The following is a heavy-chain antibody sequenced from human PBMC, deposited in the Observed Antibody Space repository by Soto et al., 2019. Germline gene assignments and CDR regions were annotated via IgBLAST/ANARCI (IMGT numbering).Heavy chain of an antibody. CDR1: GFTYSSYW. V-gene: IGHV3-7*03. CDR2: IKQDGSEK. CDR3: TGAESPDTAYFSLY. D-gene: IGHD7-27*01. Sequence: GGSIRLSCAASGFTYSSYWMSWVRQAPGKGLEWVANIKQDGSEKYYVDSVKGRFTISRDSSNGLAYLQMSSLRIEDSAVYYCTGAESPDTAYFSLYWGQGTPVTVSS. J-gene: IGHJ4*02.